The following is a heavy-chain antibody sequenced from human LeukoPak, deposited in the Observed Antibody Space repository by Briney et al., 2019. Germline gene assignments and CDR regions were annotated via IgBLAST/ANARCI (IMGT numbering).Heavy chain of an antibody. CDR3: ARERQDTILHSGAFDI. CDR1: GFTFSTYF. D-gene: IGHD2-21*01. V-gene: IGHV3-30-3*01. Sequence: GGSLRLSCAASGFTFSTYFMHWVRQAPGKGLEWVADIARDGSHTFYVESVKGRFTISRDNSKNTLYLQMNSLRAEDTAVYFCARERQDTILHSGAFDIWGQGTMVTVSS. CDR2: IARDGSHT. J-gene: IGHJ3*02.